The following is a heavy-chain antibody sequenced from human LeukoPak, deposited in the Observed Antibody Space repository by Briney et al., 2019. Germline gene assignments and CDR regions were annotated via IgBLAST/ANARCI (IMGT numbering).Heavy chain of an antibody. CDR1: GYAFTSYG. CDR2: ISAYNGNT. J-gene: IGHJ6*02. D-gene: IGHD2-2*01. Sequence: GASVKVSCKASGYAFTSYGISWVRQAPGQGLEWLGWISAYNGNTNYAQKLQGRVTMTTDTSTSTAYMELRSLRSDDTAVYYCARGRVVPAAMESDYYYGMDVWGQGTTVTVSS. V-gene: IGHV1-18*01. CDR3: ARGRVVPAAMESDYYYGMDV.